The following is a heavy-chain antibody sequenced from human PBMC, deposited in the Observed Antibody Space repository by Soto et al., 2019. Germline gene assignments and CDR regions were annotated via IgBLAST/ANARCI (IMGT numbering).Heavy chain of an antibody. V-gene: IGHV1-69*13. D-gene: IGHD3-22*01. CDR1: GATLNTFINYG. CDR2: IIPVFGTA. CDR3: ARGPVGGYYDSSGYLTNFDY. Sequence: ASVKVSCKASGATLNTFINYGITWVRQAPGQGLEWMGGIIPVFGTANYAQKFQGRVTISADESTRTAYMELSSLRSEDTAVYYCARGPVGGYYDSSGYLTNFDYWGQGTLVTVSS. J-gene: IGHJ4*02.